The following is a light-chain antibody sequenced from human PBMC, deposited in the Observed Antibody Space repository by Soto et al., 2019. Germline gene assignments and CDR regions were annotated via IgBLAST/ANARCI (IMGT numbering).Light chain of an antibody. J-gene: IGLJ1*01. CDR1: SSDVGGYIY. V-gene: IGLV2-14*01. CDR3: SSYTTRSSYV. Sequence: QSVLTQPASVSGSPGQSITISCTGTSSDVGGYIYVSWYQQHPGKAPKLMIYDVTSRPSGVSYRFSGSKSGNTASLTISGLQAEEQADYYRSSYTTRSSYVFGTGTKVTVL. CDR2: DVT.